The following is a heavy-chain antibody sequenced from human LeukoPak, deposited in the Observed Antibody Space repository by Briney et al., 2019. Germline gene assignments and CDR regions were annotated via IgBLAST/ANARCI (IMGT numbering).Heavy chain of an antibody. D-gene: IGHD6-13*01. CDR3: ARWSSSSDY. J-gene: IGHJ4*02. V-gene: IGHV1-18*01. Sequence: ASVKVSCKASGYTFRAYDITWVRQAPGQGLEWMGWISVYKGDTKYAQNIQGRVTMITDTSTSTAYMELTSLRSDDTAVYYCARWSSSSDYWGQGTLVTVSS. CDR2: ISVYKGDT. CDR1: GYTFRAYD.